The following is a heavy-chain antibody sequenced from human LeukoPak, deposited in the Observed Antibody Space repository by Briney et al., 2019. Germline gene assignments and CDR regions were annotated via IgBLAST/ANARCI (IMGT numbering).Heavy chain of an antibody. D-gene: IGHD5-18*01. CDR1: GYSISSGYY. CDR2: IYHSGST. CDR3: ARNRGYSYGELDY. V-gene: IGHV4-38-2*02. J-gene: IGHJ4*02. Sequence: PSETLSLTCTVSGYSISSGYYWGWIRQPPGKGLEWIGSIYHSGSTYYNPSLKSRVTISVDTSKNQFSLKLSSVTAADTAVYYCARNRGYSYGELDYWGQGTLVTVSP.